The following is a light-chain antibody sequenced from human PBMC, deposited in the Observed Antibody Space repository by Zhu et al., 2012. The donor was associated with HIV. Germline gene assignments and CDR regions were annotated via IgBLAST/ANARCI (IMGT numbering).Light chain of an antibody. CDR2: GAS. Sequence: EIVLTQSPGTLSLSPGERATLSCRASQSVSNNYLAWYQQKPGQAPRRLIYGASRRATGIPDRFSGSGSGTDFTLTISRLEPEDFAVYYCQQYGSSWTFGQGDQGGNQT. CDR3: QQYGSSWT. V-gene: IGKV3-20*01. J-gene: IGKJ1*01. CDR1: QSVSNNY.